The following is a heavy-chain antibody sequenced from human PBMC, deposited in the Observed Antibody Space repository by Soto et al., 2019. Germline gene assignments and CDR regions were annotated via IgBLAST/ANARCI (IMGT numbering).Heavy chain of an antibody. D-gene: IGHD5-18*01. Sequence: SVKVSCKASGGTFSSYAISWVRQAPGQGLEWMGGIIPIFGTANYAQKFQGRVTITADESTSTAYMELSSLRSEDTAVYYCARAKERRYSYGSYFDYWGQGTLVTVSS. V-gene: IGHV1-69*13. CDR3: ARAKERRYSYGSYFDY. CDR2: IIPIFGTA. CDR1: GGTFSSYA. J-gene: IGHJ4*02.